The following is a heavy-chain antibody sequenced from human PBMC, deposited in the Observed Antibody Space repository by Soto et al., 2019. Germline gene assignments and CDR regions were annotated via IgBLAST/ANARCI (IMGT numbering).Heavy chain of an antibody. CDR3: AKRYLIVGATRFDP. CDR1: GYTFTSYD. V-gene: IGHV1-8*01. J-gene: IGHJ5*02. D-gene: IGHD1-26*01. Sequence: ASVKVSCKASGYTFTSYDINWVRQATGQGLEWMGWMNPNSGNTGYAQKFQGRVTMTRNTSISTAYMELNSLRAEDTAVYYCAKRYLIVGATRFDPWGQGTLVTVSS. CDR2: MNPNSGNT.